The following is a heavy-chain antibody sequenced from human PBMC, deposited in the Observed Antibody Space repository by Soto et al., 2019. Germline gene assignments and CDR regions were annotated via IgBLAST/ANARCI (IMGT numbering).Heavy chain of an antibody. D-gene: IGHD3-22*01. CDR3: ARAVYYYDSSGYYHSPRGAFDI. J-gene: IGHJ3*02. Sequence: SVKVSCKASGGTFSSYAISWVRQAPGQGLEWMGGIIPIFGTANYAQKFQGRVTITADESTSTAYMELSSLRSEDTAVYYCARAVYYYDSSGYYHSPRGAFDIWGQGTMVTVSS. CDR1: GGTFSSYA. CDR2: IIPIFGTA. V-gene: IGHV1-69*13.